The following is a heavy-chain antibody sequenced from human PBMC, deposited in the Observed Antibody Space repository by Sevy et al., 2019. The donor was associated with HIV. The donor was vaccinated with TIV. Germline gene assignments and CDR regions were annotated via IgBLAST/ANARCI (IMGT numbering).Heavy chain of an antibody. CDR1: GYSFTSYG. Sequence: ASVKVSCKASGYSFTSYGISWVRQAPGQGLEWMGWTGVYNGNANSAQKLQGRVIMTTDTSTSTAYMELRSLRSDDTAVYYCARVPTYYYGSRTYFDYWGQGTLVTVSS. CDR2: TGVYNGNA. J-gene: IGHJ4*02. D-gene: IGHD3-10*01. CDR3: ARVPTYYYGSRTYFDY. V-gene: IGHV1-18*01.